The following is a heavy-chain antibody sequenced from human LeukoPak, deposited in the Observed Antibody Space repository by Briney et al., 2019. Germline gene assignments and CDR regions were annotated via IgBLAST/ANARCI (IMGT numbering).Heavy chain of an antibody. CDR3: AIVATTIDY. CDR2: INTNTGNP. Sequence: ASVKVSGKASGYTFTSYAVNWVRQAPGQGLEWMGWINTNTGNPTYAQGFTGRFVFSLDTSVSTAYLQISSLKAEDTAVYYCAIVATTIDYWGQGTLVTVSS. D-gene: IGHD5-12*01. CDR1: GYTFTSYA. V-gene: IGHV7-4-1*02. J-gene: IGHJ4*02.